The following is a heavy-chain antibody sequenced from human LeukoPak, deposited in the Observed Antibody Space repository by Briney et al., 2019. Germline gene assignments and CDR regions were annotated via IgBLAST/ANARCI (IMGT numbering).Heavy chain of an antibody. V-gene: IGHV3-23*01. CDR1: GFAFSSYA. D-gene: IGHD3-10*01. J-gene: IGHJ3*02. Sequence: GGSLRLSCAASGFAFSSYAMSWVRQAPGKGLEWVSAISGSGGSTYYADSVKGRFTISRDNSKNTLYLQMNSLRAEDTAVYYCAKDPSISGAFDIWGQGTMVTVSS. CDR3: AKDPSISGAFDI. CDR2: ISGSGGST.